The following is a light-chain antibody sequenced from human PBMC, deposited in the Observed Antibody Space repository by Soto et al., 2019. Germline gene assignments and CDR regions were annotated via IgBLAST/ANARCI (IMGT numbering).Light chain of an antibody. CDR3: AAWDDSLNGVI. Sequence: QAVVTQPPSVFEAPRQRVTISCSGSSSNIGRNAVNWYQQLPGKAPKLLIYYDDLLPSGVSDRFSGSKSGTSASLAISGLQSEDEADYYCAAWDDSLNGVIFGGGTKLTVL. V-gene: IGLV1-36*01. J-gene: IGLJ2*01. CDR1: SSNIGRNA. CDR2: YDD.